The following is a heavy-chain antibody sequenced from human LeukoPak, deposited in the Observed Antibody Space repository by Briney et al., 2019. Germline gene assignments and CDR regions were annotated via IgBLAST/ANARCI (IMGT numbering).Heavy chain of an antibody. D-gene: IGHD3-22*01. CDR1: GFTFSSYA. V-gene: IGHV3-23*01. CDR3: AKTRAYYDSSGYYVHWLDP. Sequence: GASLRLSCAASGFTFSSYAMSWVRQAPGKGLEWVSAISDSGGSTYYADSVKGRFTISRDNSKNTVYLQMNSLRAEDTAVYHCAKTRAYYDSSGYYVHWLDPWGQGTLVTVSS. CDR2: ISDSGGST. J-gene: IGHJ5*02.